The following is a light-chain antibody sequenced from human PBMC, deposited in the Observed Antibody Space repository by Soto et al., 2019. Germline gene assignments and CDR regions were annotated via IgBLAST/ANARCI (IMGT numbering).Light chain of an antibody. CDR2: RAS. CDR3: PLYNIYSSS. Sequence: EKKVTITCRASQDISTWLAWYQQKPEKAPKVLIYRASHLESGVPSRFSASGSGSEFSLTINSLQPEDFATYYCPLYNIYSSSFGEGTKVDIK. J-gene: IGKJ1*01. V-gene: IGKV1-5*03. CDR1: QDISTW.